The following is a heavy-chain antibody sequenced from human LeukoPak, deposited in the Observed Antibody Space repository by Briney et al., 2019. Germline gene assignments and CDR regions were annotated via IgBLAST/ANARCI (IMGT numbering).Heavy chain of an antibody. CDR3: ARVRDSGYDSGYYFDY. CDR2: INAGNGNT. Sequence: ASVKVSCKASGYTFTSYAMHWVRQAPGQRLEWMGWINAGNGNTKYSQKFQGRVTITRDTSASTANMELSSLRSEDTAVYYCARVRDSGYDSGYYFDYWGQGTLVTVSS. J-gene: IGHJ4*02. D-gene: IGHD5-12*01. CDR1: GYTFTSYA. V-gene: IGHV1-3*01.